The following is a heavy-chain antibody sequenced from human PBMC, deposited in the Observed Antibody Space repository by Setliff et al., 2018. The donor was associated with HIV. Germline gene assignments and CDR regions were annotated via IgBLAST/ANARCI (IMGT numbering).Heavy chain of an antibody. V-gene: IGHV1-18*01. CDR1: GYNLVSYD. J-gene: IGHJ6*03. D-gene: IGHD5-18*01. CDR3: ARVPNRGGYYYYYYNMDV. Sequence: ASVKVSCKASGYNLVSYDISWVRQAPGQGLEWMGWISGYNGNTNYAEKLQGRVTMTTDTSTSTVYMELRGLRSDDTAIYYCARVPNRGGYYYYYYNMDVWGKGTTVTVSS. CDR2: ISGYNGNT.